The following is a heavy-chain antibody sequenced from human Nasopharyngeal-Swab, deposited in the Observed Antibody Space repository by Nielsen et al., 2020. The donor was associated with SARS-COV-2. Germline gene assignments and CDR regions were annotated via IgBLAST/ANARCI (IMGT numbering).Heavy chain of an antibody. D-gene: IGHD3-22*01. V-gene: IGHV4-59*12. Sequence: SETLSLTCTVSGVSISSYSWSWIRQPPGKGLEWIGYIYYSGSTNYNPSLKSRVTISVDTSKNQFSLKLSSVTAADTAVYYCARARYYDSSGYGGYYYYGMDVWGQGTTVTVSS. CDR2: IYYSGST. CDR1: GVSISSYS. J-gene: IGHJ6*02. CDR3: ARARYYDSSGYGGYYYYGMDV.